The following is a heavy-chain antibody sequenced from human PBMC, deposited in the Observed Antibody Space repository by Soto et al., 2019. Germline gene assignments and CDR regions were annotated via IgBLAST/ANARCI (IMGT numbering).Heavy chain of an antibody. CDR1: GFTFRSYA. CDR3: AKEPVGPDWYFDL. V-gene: IGHV3-23*01. Sequence: DVQLLESGGGLVQPGGSLRLSCAASGFTFRSYAMSWVRQAPGKGLEWVSGISGSGISTHYADSVKGRFTVSRDNSKNTLYLQMTSLRAEDTAVYNCAKEPVGPDWYFDLWGRGTLGSVSS. CDR2: ISGSGIST. J-gene: IGHJ2*01.